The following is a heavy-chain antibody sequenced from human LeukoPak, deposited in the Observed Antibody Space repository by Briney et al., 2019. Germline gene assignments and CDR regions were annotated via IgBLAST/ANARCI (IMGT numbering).Heavy chain of an antibody. Sequence: PSETLSLTCAVYGGSFSGYYWSWIRQPPGKGLEYIGEINQSGSTNYNPSLKSRVTISVDTSKNQFSLNLTSVTAADTAVYYCARRSIRGVSRYWGQGTLVTVSS. CDR3: ARRSIRGVSRY. V-gene: IGHV4-34*01. J-gene: IGHJ4*02. CDR2: INQSGST. CDR1: GGSFSGYY. D-gene: IGHD3-10*01.